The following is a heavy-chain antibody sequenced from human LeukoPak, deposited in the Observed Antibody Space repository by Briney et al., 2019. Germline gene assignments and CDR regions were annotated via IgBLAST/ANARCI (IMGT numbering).Heavy chain of an antibody. J-gene: IGHJ4*02. CDR3: ARGEGYYASGSYYIDY. V-gene: IGHV3-21*01. D-gene: IGHD3-10*01. CDR2: ITTSSTYI. Sequence: GGSLRLSCAAAGFTFSSYTMNWVRQAPGKGLEWVSSITTSSTYIYYADSVRGRFTISRDNAKNSLYLRMSSLRVEDTAVYYCARGEGYYASGSYYIDYWGQGTLVTVSS. CDR1: GFTFSSYT.